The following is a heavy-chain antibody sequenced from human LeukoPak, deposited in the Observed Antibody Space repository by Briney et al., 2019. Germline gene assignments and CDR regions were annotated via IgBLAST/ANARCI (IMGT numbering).Heavy chain of an antibody. V-gene: IGHV3-23*01. Sequence: GGSLRLSCAASGFTFSSHGMNWVRRAPGKGLEWVSGISPRGDITYYADSVKGRFTVSRDNFKNTLYLEVISLTAEDTAVYYCSKDGPALLNWFDPWGQGTLVTVSS. CDR2: ISPRGDIT. J-gene: IGHJ5*02. CDR1: GFTFSSHG. CDR3: SKDGPALLNWFDP. D-gene: IGHD1-14*01.